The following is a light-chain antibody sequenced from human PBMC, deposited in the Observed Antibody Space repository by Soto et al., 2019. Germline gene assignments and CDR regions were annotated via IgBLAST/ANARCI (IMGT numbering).Light chain of an antibody. Sequence: QSVLTQPPSVSGAPGQRITVSCTWTNSNIGPGSVVHWYQFLPGTAPKLLISGNNIRPSGVPDRFSGSKSDTSASLAITGLQPEDEADYYCQSYDSSLGGFYVFGTGTKLTVL. J-gene: IGLJ1*01. CDR2: GNN. V-gene: IGLV1-40*01. CDR3: QSYDSSLGGFYV. CDR1: NSNIGPGSV.